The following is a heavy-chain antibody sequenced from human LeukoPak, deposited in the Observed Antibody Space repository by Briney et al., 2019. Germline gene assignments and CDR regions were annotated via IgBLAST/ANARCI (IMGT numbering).Heavy chain of an antibody. J-gene: IGHJ3*02. CDR1: GGSITSANW. D-gene: IGHD6-13*01. V-gene: IGHV4-4*02. Sequence: SETLSLTCAVSGGSITSANWWSWVRQSPGKGLEWIGEIYHTGNTNYNPSLNSRVSISLDTSKNQFSLKLSSVTAADTAVYYCARDLYSSRTNDAFVIWGQGTMVTVSS. CDR2: IYHTGNT. CDR3: ARDLYSSRTNDAFVI.